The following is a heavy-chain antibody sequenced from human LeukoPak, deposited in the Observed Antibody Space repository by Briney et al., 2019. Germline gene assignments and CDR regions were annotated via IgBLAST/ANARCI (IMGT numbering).Heavy chain of an antibody. CDR3: ARWSTYRFDY. J-gene: IGHJ4*02. CDR2: TYTSGST. D-gene: IGHD2-2*01. V-gene: IGHV4-38-2*02. CDR1: GYSISSGYY. Sequence: SETLSLTCTVSGYSISSGYYWGWIRQPPGKGLEWIGRTYTSGSTNYDPSLKSRVTISVDTSKSQFSLKLSSVTAADTAVYYCARWSTYRFDYWGQGTLVTVSS.